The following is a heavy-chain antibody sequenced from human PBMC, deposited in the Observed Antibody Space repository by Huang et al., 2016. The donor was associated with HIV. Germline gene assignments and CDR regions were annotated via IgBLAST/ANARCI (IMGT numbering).Heavy chain of an antibody. D-gene: IGHD2-15*01. J-gene: IGHJ3*02. CDR1: GYTVSELS. Sequence: QVQLVESGAELKKPGASVRVSCKVSGYTVSELSLHWVRQAPEKGLEWMVGFDPEEGETSYAQGLQGRVTMTEDTSTDTAYMELSSLRPEDTAVYYCATSTPDVGAGVLRSAFDIWGQGTMVTVSS. CDR3: ATSTPDVGAGVLRSAFDI. CDR2: FDPEEGET. V-gene: IGHV1-24*01.